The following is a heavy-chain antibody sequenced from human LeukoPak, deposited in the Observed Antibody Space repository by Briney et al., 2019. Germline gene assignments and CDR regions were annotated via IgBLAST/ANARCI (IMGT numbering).Heavy chain of an antibody. D-gene: IGHD6-13*01. Sequence: VSVKVSCKASGYTFTNHGISWVRQAPGQGLEWMGWISGYNGNTNYAQKFQGRVTMTTDTSTNTAYMELRSLRSDDTAVYYCARDEWQQLALFEYWGQGTLVTVSS. CDR3: ARDEWQQLALFEY. V-gene: IGHV1-18*01. CDR1: GYTFTNHG. CDR2: ISGYNGNT. J-gene: IGHJ4*02.